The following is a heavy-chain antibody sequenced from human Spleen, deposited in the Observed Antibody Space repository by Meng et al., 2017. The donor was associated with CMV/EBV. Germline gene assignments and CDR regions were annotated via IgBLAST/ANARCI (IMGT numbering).Heavy chain of an antibody. J-gene: IGHJ5*02. CDR1: GYTFTEYY. CDR2: INPNSGST. CDR3: ARDTYRGFDP. D-gene: IGHD2-21*01. Sequence: SCQASGYTFTEYYIQWVRQAPGQGLEWLGRINPNSGSTNYAQDFQGRVTMTRDTSINTAYMELSSLRSDDTAVYYCARDTYRGFDPWGQGTLVTVSS. V-gene: IGHV1-2*06.